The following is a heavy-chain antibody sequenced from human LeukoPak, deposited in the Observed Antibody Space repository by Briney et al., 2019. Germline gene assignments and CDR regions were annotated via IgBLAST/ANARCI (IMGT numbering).Heavy chain of an antibody. V-gene: IGHV3-30*03. CDR1: GFSFSNYG. D-gene: IGHD3-9*01. J-gene: IGHJ4*02. CDR2: ISYDGRNI. CDR3: ASPAGGIYDILTGYPSH. Sequence: PGGSLRLSCAASGFSFSNYGMHWVRQAPGKGLEWVAGISYDGRNIYYADVVKGRFTISRDNSKNTLHLQMNSLRPEDTAVYYCASPAGGIYDILTGYPSHWGQGTLVTVSS.